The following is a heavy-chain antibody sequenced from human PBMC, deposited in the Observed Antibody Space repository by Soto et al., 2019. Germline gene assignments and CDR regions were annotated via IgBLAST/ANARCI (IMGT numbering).Heavy chain of an antibody. CDR1: GFTFSSYG. V-gene: IGHV3-30*03. Sequence: GGSLRLSCAASGFTFSSYGMHWVRQAPGKGLEWVAVISYDGSNKYYADSVKGRFTISRDNSKNTLYLQMNSLRAEDTAVYYCARGGVGGSESYYYYGMDVWGQGTTVTVSS. CDR3: ARGGVGGSESYYYYGMDV. J-gene: IGHJ6*02. D-gene: IGHD3-10*01. CDR2: ISYDGSNK.